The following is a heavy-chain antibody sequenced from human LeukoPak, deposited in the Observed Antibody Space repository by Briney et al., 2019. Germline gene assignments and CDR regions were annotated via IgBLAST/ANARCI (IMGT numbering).Heavy chain of an antibody. Sequence: GGSLRLSCAASGFTFSNSAMTWVRQAPGKGLEWVSAISGSGGSTYYAHSVKGRFTISRDNSKNTVYLQMNSLRAEDTAVYYCASHDYYESSLGYYFGYWGQGTLVTVSS. J-gene: IGHJ4*02. CDR3: ASHDYYESSLGYYFGY. V-gene: IGHV3-23*01. D-gene: IGHD3-22*01. CDR1: GFTFSNSA. CDR2: ISGSGGST.